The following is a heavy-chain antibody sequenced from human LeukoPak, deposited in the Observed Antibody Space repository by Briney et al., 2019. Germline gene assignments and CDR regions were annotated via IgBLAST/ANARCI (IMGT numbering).Heavy chain of an antibody. CDR3: ARVLRYCSGGNCYSGGLGYMDV. CDR1: GFIFSSYA. CDR2: ISYDGRKK. Sequence: PGGSLRLSCAASGFIFSSYAIHWVRQAPGKGLEWVIVISYDGRKKYYADSVKGRFTISRDNAKNSLFLQMNSLRAEDTAVYYCARVLRYCSGGNCYSGGLGYMDVWGKGTTVTISS. J-gene: IGHJ6*03. V-gene: IGHV3-30*04. D-gene: IGHD2-15*01.